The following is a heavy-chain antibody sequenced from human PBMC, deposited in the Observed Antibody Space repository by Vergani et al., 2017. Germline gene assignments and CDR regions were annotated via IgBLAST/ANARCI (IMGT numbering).Heavy chain of an antibody. CDR1: GGSISSYY. D-gene: IGHD3-3*01. CDR2: IYYSGST. V-gene: IGHV4-59*01. CDR3: ARAWVFGVVTTIYYFDY. Sequence: QVQLPESGPGLVKPSETLSLTCTVSGGSISSYYWSWIRQPPGKGLEWIGYIYYSGSTNYNPSLKSRVTISVDTSKNQFSLKLSSVTAADTAVYYCARAWVFGVVTTIYYFDYWGQGTLVTVSS. J-gene: IGHJ4*02.